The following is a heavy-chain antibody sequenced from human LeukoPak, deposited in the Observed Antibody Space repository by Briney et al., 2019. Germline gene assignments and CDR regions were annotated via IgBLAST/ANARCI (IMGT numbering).Heavy chain of an antibody. J-gene: IGHJ6*03. CDR3: ARGTIVVVPAAFYYYMDV. CDR1: GGTFSSYA. CDR2: IIPIFGTA. V-gene: IGHV1-69*05. D-gene: IGHD2-2*01. Sequence: SVKVSCKASGGTFSSYAISWVRQAPGQGLEWMGGIIPIFGTANYAQKFQGRVTITTDESTSTAYMELSSLRSEDTAVYYCARGTIVVVPAAFYYYMDVWGKGTTVTVSS.